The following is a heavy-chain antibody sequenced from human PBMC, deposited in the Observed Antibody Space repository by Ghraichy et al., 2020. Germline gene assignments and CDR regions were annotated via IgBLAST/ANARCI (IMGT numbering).Heavy chain of an antibody. J-gene: IGHJ6*01. V-gene: IGHV4-34*01. Sequence: SETLSLTCAVYDGSFSGHYWSWIRQPPGKGLEWIGEINHRGSTNYNPSLKSRVSISVDTSKNQFSLKLSSVTAADTAVYYCARIPFGYQGMDVWGQGTTVTVSS. CDR2: INHRGST. CDR1: DGSFSGHY. CDR3: ARIPFGYQGMDV. D-gene: IGHD3-16*01.